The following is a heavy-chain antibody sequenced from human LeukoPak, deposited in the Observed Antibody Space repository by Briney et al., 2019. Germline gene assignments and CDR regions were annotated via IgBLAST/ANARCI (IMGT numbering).Heavy chain of an antibody. CDR2: IWYDGSNK. CDR3: ARAAIRSYHPGY. V-gene: IGHV3-33*01. CDR1: GFTFSSYG. D-gene: IGHD2-21*01. J-gene: IGHJ4*02. Sequence: GGSLRLSCAASGFTFSSYGMHWVRQAPGKGLEWVAVIWYDGSNKYYADSVKGRFTISRDNSKNTLYLQMNSLRAEDTAVYYCARAAIRSYHPGYWGQGTLVNVS.